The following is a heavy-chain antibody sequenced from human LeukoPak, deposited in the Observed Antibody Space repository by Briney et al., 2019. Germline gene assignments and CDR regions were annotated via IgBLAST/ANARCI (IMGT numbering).Heavy chain of an antibody. CDR1: GFTFRNYA. V-gene: IGHV3-23*01. CDR2: ITGSGDTT. Sequence: GGSLRLSCVASGFTFRNYAMSWVRQAPGKGLEWVSGITGSGDTTFYADSVKGRFTTSRDNSRSTLSLQMDSLTAEDTATYHCAKDYPTAPSVTAPLFDSWGQGILVTVSS. J-gene: IGHJ4*02. D-gene: IGHD2-21*02. CDR3: AKDYPTAPSVTAPLFDS.